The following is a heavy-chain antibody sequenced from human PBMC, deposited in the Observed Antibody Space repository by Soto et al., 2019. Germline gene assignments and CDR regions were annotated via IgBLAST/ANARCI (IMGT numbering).Heavy chain of an antibody. CDR1: SGSFSGYY. J-gene: IGHJ4*02. CDR3: ARAPKVSGSSQTRPDF. V-gene: IGHV4-34*01. CDR2: ISQSGNT. Sequence: ASETLSLTCSIYSGSFSGYYWSWIRQPPGKGLEWIGEISQSGNTNYSPSLKSRVSISIDTSKKQFSLNLASVSAADTAVYYCARAPKVSGSSQTRPDFWGQGTLVTGS. D-gene: IGHD6-6*01.